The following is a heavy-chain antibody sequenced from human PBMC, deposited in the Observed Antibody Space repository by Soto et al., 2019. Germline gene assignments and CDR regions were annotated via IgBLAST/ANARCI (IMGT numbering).Heavy chain of an antibody. CDR2: INAGNGNT. J-gene: IGHJ4*02. Sequence: RASVKVSCKASGYTFTSYAMHWVRQAPGQRLEWMGWINAGNGNTKYSQKFQGRVTITRDTSASTAYMELSSLRSEDTAVYYCAVDTMVRGVITYFDYWGQGTLVTVSS. CDR3: AVDTMVRGVITYFDY. CDR1: GYTFTSYA. V-gene: IGHV1-3*01. D-gene: IGHD3-10*01.